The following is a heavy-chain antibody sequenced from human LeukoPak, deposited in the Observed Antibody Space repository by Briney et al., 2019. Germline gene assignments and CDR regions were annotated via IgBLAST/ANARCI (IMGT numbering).Heavy chain of an antibody. J-gene: IGHJ4*02. D-gene: IGHD7-27*01. V-gene: IGHV1-8*01. CDR2: MKSNNGHT. CDR3: ARGPPNWGMVGY. Sequence: EASVKVSCKASGYIFTSFDFNWVRQATGQGLEWMGWMKSNNGHTGYAQKFQGRVTMTRDTSISTAYMELSSLTFEDTAVYYCARGPPNWGMVGYWGQGTLVTVPS. CDR1: GYIFTSFD.